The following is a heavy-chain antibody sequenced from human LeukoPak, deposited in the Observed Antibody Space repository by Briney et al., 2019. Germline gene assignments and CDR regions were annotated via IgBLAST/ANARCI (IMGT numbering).Heavy chain of an antibody. CDR3: AREEWKNGDYPWP. J-gene: IGHJ5*02. V-gene: IGHV1-69*04. CDR2: IIPIFGIA. CDR1: GGTFSSYA. Sequence: SVKVSCKASGGTFSSYAISWVRQAPGQGLEWMGRIIPIFGIANYAQKFQGRVTITADKSTSTAYMELSSLRSEDTAVYYCAREEWKNGDYPWPWGQGTLSPSPQ. D-gene: IGHD4-17*01.